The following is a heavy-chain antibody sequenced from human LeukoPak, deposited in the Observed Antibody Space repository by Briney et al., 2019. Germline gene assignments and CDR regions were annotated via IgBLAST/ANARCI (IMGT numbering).Heavy chain of an antibody. J-gene: IGHJ4*02. Sequence: GGSLRLSCAASGFTFSTYSMNWVRQAPGKGLEWVSVLYSDGRTYYADSVKGRFTISRDTSKNTLYLQVNSLRAEDTAVYYCARGGGYYPIDYWGQGTLVTVSS. CDR3: ARGGGYYPIDY. CDR1: GFTFSTYS. CDR2: LYSDGRT. D-gene: IGHD2-15*01. V-gene: IGHV3-53*01.